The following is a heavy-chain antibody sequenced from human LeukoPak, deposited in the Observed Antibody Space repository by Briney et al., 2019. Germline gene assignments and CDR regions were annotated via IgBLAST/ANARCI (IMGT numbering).Heavy chain of an antibody. CDR2: INAGNGKT. Sequence: ASVEVSCKASGYSFSDFAMHWVRQAPGQSLEWMGWINAGNGKTKYSQKFQGRAIITRDTSATTAYMDLSSLTSEDTAVYYCAREEVIVVVSYFDYWGQGTLVTVSS. CDR3: AREEVIVVVSYFDY. J-gene: IGHJ4*02. D-gene: IGHD3-22*01. CDR1: GYSFSDFA. V-gene: IGHV1-3*01.